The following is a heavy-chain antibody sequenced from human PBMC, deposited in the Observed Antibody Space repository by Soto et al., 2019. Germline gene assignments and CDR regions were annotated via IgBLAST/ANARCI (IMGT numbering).Heavy chain of an antibody. CDR3: ARVPGVGLAARSGYAFDI. D-gene: IGHD6-6*01. Sequence: QVQLVQSGAEVQKPGSSVKVSCKASGGTFSSYAISWVRQAPGQGLEWMGGIIPIFGTANYAQKFQGRVTITADESTSTAYMELSSLRSEDTAVYYCARVPGVGLAARSGYAFDIWGQGTMVTVSS. V-gene: IGHV1-69*01. CDR2: IIPIFGTA. J-gene: IGHJ3*02. CDR1: GGTFSSYA.